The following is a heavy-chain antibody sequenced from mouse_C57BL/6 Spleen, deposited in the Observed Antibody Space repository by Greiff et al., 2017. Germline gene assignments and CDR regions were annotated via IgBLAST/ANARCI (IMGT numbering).Heavy chain of an antibody. CDR1: GYTFTDYY. V-gene: IGHV1-26*01. J-gene: IGHJ3*01. CDR3: ARPYYSNYGFAY. CDR2: INPNNGGT. D-gene: IGHD2-5*01. Sequence: EVQLQQSGPELVKPGASVKISCKASGYTFTDYYMNWVKQSHGKSLEWIGDINPNNGGTSYNQKFKGKATLTEDKSSSTAYMELRSLTSEDSAVYYCARPYYSNYGFAYWGQGTLVTVSA.